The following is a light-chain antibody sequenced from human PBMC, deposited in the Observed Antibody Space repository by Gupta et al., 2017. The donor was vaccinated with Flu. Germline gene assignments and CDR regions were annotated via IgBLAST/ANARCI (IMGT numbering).Light chain of an antibody. CDR3: RQAVQSPFT. J-gene: IGKJ4*01. CDR1: QSLLYSNGYNY. V-gene: IGKV2-28*01. CDR2: LGS. Sequence: DIVMTQSPLALPVTPGEPASISCRSSQSLLYSNGYNYLDWYLQKPGQSPQLLIYLGSNRASGVPDRFSGSGSGTDFTLKISRVEAEDVGVYYCRQAVQSPFTFGGGTKVEIK.